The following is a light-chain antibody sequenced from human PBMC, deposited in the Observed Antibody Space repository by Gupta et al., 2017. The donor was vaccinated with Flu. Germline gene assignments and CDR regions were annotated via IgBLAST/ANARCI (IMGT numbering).Light chain of an antibody. CDR3: QQSYSTHPESWT. CDR2: AAS. CDR1: QSISSY. Sequence: LSASVGDRVTITCRASQSISSYLNWYQQKPGKAPKLLIYAASSLQSGVPSRFSGSGYGKDFTLTISSLQPEEFATYYCQQSYSTHPESWTFGQGTKVEIK. J-gene: IGKJ1*01. V-gene: IGKV1-39*01.